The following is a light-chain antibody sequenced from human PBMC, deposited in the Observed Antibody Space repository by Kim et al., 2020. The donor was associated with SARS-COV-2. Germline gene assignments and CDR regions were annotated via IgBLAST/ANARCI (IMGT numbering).Light chain of an antibody. V-gene: IGKV1-13*02. CDR3: QQFNSYPR. Sequence: AIQLTQSPSSLSASVGDRVTITCRAGQDISNFLAWYQQKPGKAPKLLIYGASRLPSEVPSRFSGSGSGTDFTLTISSLQPEDFATYYCQQFNSYPRFGGGTKVEI. CDR2: GAS. J-gene: IGKJ4*02. CDR1: QDISNF.